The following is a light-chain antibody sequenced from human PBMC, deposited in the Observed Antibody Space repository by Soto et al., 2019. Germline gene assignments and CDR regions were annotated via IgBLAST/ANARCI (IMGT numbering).Light chain of an antibody. CDR2: KAS. J-gene: IGKJ1*01. CDR3: QQYNSYPWT. V-gene: IGKV1-5*03. Sequence: DIKMTQSPSTLSASVGDRVTITCRASQSISSWLAWYQQKPGKAPKLLIYKASSLESGVPSRFSGSGSGTEFTLTISNLQPDDFATYYCQQYNSYPWTFGQGTKVEIK. CDR1: QSISSW.